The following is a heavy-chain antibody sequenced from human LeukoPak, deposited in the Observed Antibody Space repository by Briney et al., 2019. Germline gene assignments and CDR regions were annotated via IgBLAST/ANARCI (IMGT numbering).Heavy chain of an antibody. J-gene: IGHJ4*02. V-gene: IGHV4-4*07. CDR1: GGSFSPYY. Sequence: SETLSLTCTVSGGSFSPYYWSWIRRPAGRGLEWLGRIYTSGTTNYNPSLKSRLTTSVDTSKRQFSLTLSSVTAADTAVYYCARLGGDYCSSNSCYDSWGQGTLVTVSS. CDR3: ARLGGDYCSSNSCYDS. CDR2: IYTSGTT. D-gene: IGHD2-2*01.